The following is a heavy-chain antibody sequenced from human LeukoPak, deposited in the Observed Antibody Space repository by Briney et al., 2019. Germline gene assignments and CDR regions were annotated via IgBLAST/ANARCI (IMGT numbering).Heavy chain of an antibody. D-gene: IGHD5-18*01. CDR3: AKDIQGAN. CDR2: ISASGGST. Sequence: PVGSPRLSCAASGFTFSFAAMTWVRQGPGKGLEWVSLISASGGSTYYADSVRGRFTISRDNSKNTVYLQMNSVRAEDTALYYCAKDIQGANWGQGTLVTVSS. CDR1: GFTFSFAA. V-gene: IGHV3-23*01. J-gene: IGHJ4*02.